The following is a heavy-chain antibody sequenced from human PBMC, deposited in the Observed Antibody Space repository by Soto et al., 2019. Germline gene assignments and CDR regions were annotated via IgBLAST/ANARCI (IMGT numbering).Heavy chain of an antibody. J-gene: IGHJ5*02. V-gene: IGHV1-69*13. CDR1: GGTFSSYA. D-gene: IGHD2-2*01. CDR2: IIPIFGTA. CDR3: ATDSPKYCSSTSCFQWGWFDP. Sequence: SVKVSCKASGGTFSSYAISWVRQAPGQGLEWMGGIIPIFGTANYAQKFQGRVTMTEDPSTDTAYMELSSLRSEDTAVYYCATDSPKYCSSTSCFQWGWFDPWGQGTLVTVSS.